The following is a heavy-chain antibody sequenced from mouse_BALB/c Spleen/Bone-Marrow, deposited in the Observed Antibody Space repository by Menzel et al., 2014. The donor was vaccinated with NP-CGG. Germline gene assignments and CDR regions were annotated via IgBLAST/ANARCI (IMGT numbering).Heavy chain of an antibody. D-gene: IGHD1-2*01. CDR2: INPSSGYT. J-gene: IGHJ3*01. V-gene: IGHV1-4*02. CDR1: GYTFTSYT. Sequence: VQLQESAAELARPGASVKMSCKASGYTFTSYTMHWVKQRPGQGLEWIGYINPSSGYTEYNQKFKDKTTLTADKSSSTAYMQLSSLTSEDSAVYYGARKGRLPFAYWGQGTLVTVSA. CDR3: ARKGRLPFAY.